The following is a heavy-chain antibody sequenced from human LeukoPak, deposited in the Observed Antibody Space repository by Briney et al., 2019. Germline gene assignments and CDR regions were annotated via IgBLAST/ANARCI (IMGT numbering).Heavy chain of an antibody. CDR3: AKGHQWLVN. Sequence: GGSLRLSCAASGFTFSSYAMTWVRQAPGKGLEWVSAISGSGGSTYYADSVKGRFTISRDNSKNTLFLQMNSLRAEDAAVYYCAKGHQWLVNWGQGTLVTVSS. CDR2: ISGSGGST. CDR1: GFTFSSYA. J-gene: IGHJ4*02. D-gene: IGHD6-19*01. V-gene: IGHV3-23*01.